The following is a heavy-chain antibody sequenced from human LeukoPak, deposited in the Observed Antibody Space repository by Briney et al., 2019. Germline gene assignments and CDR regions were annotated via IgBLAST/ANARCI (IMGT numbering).Heavy chain of an antibody. CDR3: ARGSIVVVPAAEGGMDV. CDR1: GGSFSGYY. J-gene: IGHJ6*04. Sequence: SETLSLTCAVYGGSFSGYYWSWIRQPPGKGLEWIGEINHSGSTNYNPSPKSRDTISVDTSKNQFSLKLSSVTAADTAVYYCARGSIVVVPAAEGGMDVWAKGTTVTVSS. D-gene: IGHD2-2*01. CDR2: INHSGST. V-gene: IGHV4-34*01.